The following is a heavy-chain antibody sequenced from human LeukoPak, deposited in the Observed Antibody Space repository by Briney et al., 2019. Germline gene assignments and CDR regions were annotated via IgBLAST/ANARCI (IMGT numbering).Heavy chain of an antibody. D-gene: IGHD6-13*01. J-gene: IGHJ4*02. CDR3: ARESRKAAAVPGDFDY. CDR1: GFTFSSYW. V-gene: IGHV3-7*01. CDR2: IKQDGSEK. Sequence: PGGSLRLSCAASGFTFSSYWMSWVRQAPGKGLEWVANIKQDGSEKYYVDSVKGRFTISRDNAKNSLYLQMNSLRAEDTAVYYCARESRKAAAVPGDFDYWGQGTLVTVSS.